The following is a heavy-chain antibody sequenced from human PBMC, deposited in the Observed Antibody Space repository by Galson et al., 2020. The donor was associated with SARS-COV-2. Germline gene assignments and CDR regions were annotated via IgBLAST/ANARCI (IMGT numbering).Heavy chain of an antibody. Sequence: TGGSLRLSCAASGFTFSSYWMSWVRQAPGKGLEWVANIKQDGSEKYYVDSVKGRFTISRDNAKNSLYLQMNSLRAEDTAVYYCAREALTIFGVDSYYYGMDVWGQGTTVTVSS. CDR3: AREALTIFGVDSYYYGMDV. J-gene: IGHJ6*02. CDR2: IKQDGSEK. V-gene: IGHV3-7*01. D-gene: IGHD3-3*01. CDR1: GFTFSSYW.